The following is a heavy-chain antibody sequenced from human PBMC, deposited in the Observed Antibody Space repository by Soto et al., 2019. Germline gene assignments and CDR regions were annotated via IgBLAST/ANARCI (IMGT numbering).Heavy chain of an antibody. J-gene: IGHJ6*02. Sequence: QVQLVESGGGVVQPGRSLRLSCAASGFTFSSYGMYWVRQAPGKGLEWVAVISYDGSNKYYADSVKGRFTISRDNSKNTLYLQMNSLRAEDTAVYYCAKDSGLYYYYGMDVWGQGTTVTVSS. V-gene: IGHV3-30*18. CDR3: AKDSGLYYYYGMDV. CDR1: GFTFSSYG. CDR2: ISYDGSNK.